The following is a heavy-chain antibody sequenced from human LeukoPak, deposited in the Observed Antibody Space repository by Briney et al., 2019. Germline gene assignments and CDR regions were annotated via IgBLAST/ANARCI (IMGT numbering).Heavy chain of an antibody. D-gene: IGHD2-15*01. CDR3: ARDRVVVVVALYYYYGMDV. V-gene: IGHV3-30-3*01. CDR1: GFTFSSYA. J-gene: IGHJ6*02. Sequence: GGSLRLSCAASGFTFSSYAMHWVRQAPGKGLEWVAVISYDGSNKYYADSVKGRFTISRDNSKNTLYLQMNSLRAEDTAVYYCARDRVVVVVALYYYYGMDVWGQGTTVTVSS. CDR2: ISYDGSNK.